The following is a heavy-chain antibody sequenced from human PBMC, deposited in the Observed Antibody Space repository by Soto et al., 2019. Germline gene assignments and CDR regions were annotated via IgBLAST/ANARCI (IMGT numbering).Heavy chain of an antibody. CDR2: IYYSGST. V-gene: IGHV4-31*03. CDR3: ARAAYMVRGVIITLDPFDY. J-gene: IGHJ4*02. CDR1: GGSISSGGYY. Sequence: SETLSLTCTVSGGSISSGGYYWGWIRQHPGKGLEWIGYIYYSGSTYYNPSLKSRVTISVDTSKNQFSLKLSSVTAADTAVYYCARAAYMVRGVIITLDPFDYWGQGTLVTVSS. D-gene: IGHD3-10*01.